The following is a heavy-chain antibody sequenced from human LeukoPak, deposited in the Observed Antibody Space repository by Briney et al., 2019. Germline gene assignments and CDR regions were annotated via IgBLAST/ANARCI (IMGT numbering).Heavy chain of an antibody. CDR2: ISGSGSST. Sequence: GGSLRLSCAASGFTFSSHAMSWVRQAPGKGLEWVSAISGSGSSTHYAASVKGRFTISRDNSKNTLYLQMNSLRAEDTAIYFCAKSRSGVSSCYNYWGQGTLVTVFS. CDR3: AKSRSGVSSCYNY. J-gene: IGHJ4*02. V-gene: IGHV3-23*01. D-gene: IGHD2-15*01. CDR1: GFTFSSHA.